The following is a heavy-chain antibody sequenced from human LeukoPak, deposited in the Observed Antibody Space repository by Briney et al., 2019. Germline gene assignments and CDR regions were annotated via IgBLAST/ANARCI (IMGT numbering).Heavy chain of an antibody. CDR3: ARRIAAAEYYYYYMDV. V-gene: IGHV1-8*01. J-gene: IGHJ6*03. CDR1: GYTFTSYD. D-gene: IGHD6-13*01. Sequence: GASVKVSCKASGYTFTSYDINWVRQATGQGLEWMGWMNPNSGNTGYAQKFQGRVTMTRNTSISTAYMELSSLRSEDTAVYYCARRIAAAEYYYYYMDVWGEGTTVTVSS. CDR2: MNPNSGNT.